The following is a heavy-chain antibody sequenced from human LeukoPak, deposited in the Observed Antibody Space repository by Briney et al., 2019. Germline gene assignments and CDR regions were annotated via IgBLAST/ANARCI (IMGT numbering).Heavy chain of an antibody. V-gene: IGHV3-30-3*01. CDR1: GFTFSNFA. D-gene: IGHD3-22*01. CDR3: ARTYYYDSSGRPYYYGMDV. J-gene: IGHJ6*02. Sequence: PGGSLRLSCEVSGFTFSNFAMHWVRQAPGKGLEWVAVISYDGSNKYYADSVKGRFTISRDNSRNTLYLQMNSLRAEDTAVYYCARTYYYDSSGRPYYYGMDVWGQGTTVTVSS. CDR2: ISYDGSNK.